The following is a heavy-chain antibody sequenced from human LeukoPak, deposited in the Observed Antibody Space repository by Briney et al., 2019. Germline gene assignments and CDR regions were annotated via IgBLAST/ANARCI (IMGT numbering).Heavy chain of an antibody. CDR3: ARNSGSYYGGDY. V-gene: IGHV1-2*02. Sequence: ASVKVSCKASGYTFTGYYMHWVRQAPGQGLEWMGWINPNSGGTNYAQKFQGRVTMTRDTSISTAYMELSRLRSDDTAVYYCARNSGSYYGGDYWGQGTLVTVSS. D-gene: IGHD1-26*01. CDR2: INPNSGGT. CDR1: GYTFTGYY. J-gene: IGHJ4*02.